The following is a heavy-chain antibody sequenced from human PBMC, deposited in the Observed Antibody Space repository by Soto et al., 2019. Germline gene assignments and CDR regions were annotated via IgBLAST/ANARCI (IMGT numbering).Heavy chain of an antibody. CDR3: ARSHCTSCYPGSYYYYYMDV. Sequence: TGGSLRLSCAASGFTFSSYSMNWVRRAPGKGLEWVSYISSSSSTIYYADSVKGRFTISRDNAKNSLYLQMNSLRAEDTAVYYCARSHCTSCYPGSYYYYYMDVWGKGTTVTVSS. CDR1: GFTFSSYS. CDR2: ISSSSSTI. V-gene: IGHV3-48*01. D-gene: IGHD2-2*01. J-gene: IGHJ6*03.